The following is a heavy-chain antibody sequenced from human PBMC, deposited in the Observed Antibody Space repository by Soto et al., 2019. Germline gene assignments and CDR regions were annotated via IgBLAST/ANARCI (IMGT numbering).Heavy chain of an antibody. CDR1: GFTVSSNY. J-gene: IGHJ6*02. V-gene: IGHV3-53*01. CDR3: SGGYYYDSSGGTDYYYYGMDV. Sequence: PGGSLRLSCAASGFTVSSNYMSWVRQAPGKGLEWVSVIYSGGSTYYADSVKGRFTISRDNSKNTLYLQMNSLRAEDTAVYYCSGGYYYDSSGGTDYYYYGMDVWGQGTTVTVSS. D-gene: IGHD3-22*01. CDR2: IYSGGST.